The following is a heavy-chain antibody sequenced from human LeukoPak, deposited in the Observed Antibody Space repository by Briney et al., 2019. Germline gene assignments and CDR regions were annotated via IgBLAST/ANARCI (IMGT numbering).Heavy chain of an antibody. Sequence: GEFLRISCKGSGYSFTSYLISWVRQMPGTGLEWMGRIDPSDSYTNYSPSFQGHVTISADKSISTVYLQWSSLKASDTAMYYCARHSAGIVVAGKWGQGTLVTVSS. J-gene: IGHJ4*02. CDR3: ARHSAGIVVAGK. CDR2: IDPSDSYT. CDR1: GYSFTSYL. V-gene: IGHV5-10-1*01. D-gene: IGHD6-19*01.